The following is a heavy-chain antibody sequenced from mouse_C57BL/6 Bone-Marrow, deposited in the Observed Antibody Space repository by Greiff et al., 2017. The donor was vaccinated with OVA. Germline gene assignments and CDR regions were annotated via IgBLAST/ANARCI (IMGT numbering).Heavy chain of an antibody. CDR2: INPYNGGT. J-gene: IGHJ3*01. Sequence: VQLQQSGPVLVKPGASVKMSCKASGYTFTDYYMNWVKQSHGKSLEWIGVINPYNGGTSYHQKFKGKATLTVDKSSSTAYMELNSLTSEDSAVYYCAKEGIYYDYDAWFAYGGQGTLVTVSA. CDR1: GYTFTDYY. V-gene: IGHV1-19*01. CDR3: AKEGIYYDYDAWFAY. D-gene: IGHD2-4*01.